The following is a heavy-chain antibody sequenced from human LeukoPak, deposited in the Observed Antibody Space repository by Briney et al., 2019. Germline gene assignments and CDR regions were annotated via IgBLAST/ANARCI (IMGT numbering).Heavy chain of an antibody. CDR1: GGSISSSSYY. Sequence: PSETLPLTCTVSGGSISSSSYYWGWIRQPPGKGLEWIGSIYYSGSTYYNPSLKSRVTISVDTSKNQFSLKLSSVTAADTAVYYCARHLAYSSSSTFDIWGQGTMVTVSS. CDR2: IYYSGST. D-gene: IGHD6-6*01. V-gene: IGHV4-39*01. J-gene: IGHJ3*02. CDR3: ARHLAYSSSSTFDI.